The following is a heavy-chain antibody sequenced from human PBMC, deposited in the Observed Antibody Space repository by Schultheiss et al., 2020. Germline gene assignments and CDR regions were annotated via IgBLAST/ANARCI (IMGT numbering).Heavy chain of an antibody. Sequence: LRLSCAVYGGSFSGYYWSWIRQPPGKGLEWIGYIYYSGSTYYNPSLKSRVTISVDTSKNQFSLKLSSVTAADTAVYYCARVGPTGYYYYGMDVWGQGTTVTVSS. CDR1: GGSFSGYY. J-gene: IGHJ6*02. CDR2: IYYSGST. CDR3: ARVGPTGYYYYGMDV. V-gene: IGHV4-34*09. D-gene: IGHD3/OR15-3a*01.